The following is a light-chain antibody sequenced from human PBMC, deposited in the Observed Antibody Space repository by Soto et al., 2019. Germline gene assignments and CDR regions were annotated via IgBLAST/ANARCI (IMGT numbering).Light chain of an antibody. Sequence: EIVLTQSPGTLSLSPGERATLSCRASQSVSSSYLAWYQQKPGQAPRLLIYGASSRATGIPDRFSGSGSGTDFTVTISRLEPEDFAVYYCQQYGDSPPWTFGQGTKVEI. V-gene: IGKV3-20*01. J-gene: IGKJ1*01. CDR3: QQYGDSPPWT. CDR2: GAS. CDR1: QSVSSSY.